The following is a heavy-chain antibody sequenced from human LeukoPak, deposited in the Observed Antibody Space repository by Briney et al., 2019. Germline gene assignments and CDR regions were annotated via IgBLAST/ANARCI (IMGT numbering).Heavy chain of an antibody. CDR1: GFTSSDAW. D-gene: IGHD3-22*01. J-gene: IGHJ4*02. V-gene: IGHV3-15*01. CDR2: IKSKTEGGTT. CDR3: TRATYYYDSSGYYLTVFDY. Sequence: GGSLRLSCAASGFTSSDAWMSWVRQAPGKGLEWVGRIKSKTEGGTTDYAAPVKGRFTISRDDSKNTLYLQMNRLKTEDTAVYYCTRATYYYDSSGYYLTVFDYWGQGTLVTVSS.